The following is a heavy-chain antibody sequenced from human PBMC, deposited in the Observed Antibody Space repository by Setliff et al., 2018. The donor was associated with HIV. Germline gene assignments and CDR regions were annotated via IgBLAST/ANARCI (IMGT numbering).Heavy chain of an antibody. CDR3: ALTGHRLLRGYMDV. Sequence: PSETLSLTCYVTDDHISSYYWSWVRQPAGKGLEWIGRLYVSGDTNYNPSLKSRVTMSLDTSKKHFSLKLKSVTAADTAVYYCALTGHRLLRGYMDVWGKGTTVTVSS. CDR2: LYVSGDT. V-gene: IGHV4-4*07. CDR1: DDHISSYY. J-gene: IGHJ6*03. D-gene: IGHD2-15*01.